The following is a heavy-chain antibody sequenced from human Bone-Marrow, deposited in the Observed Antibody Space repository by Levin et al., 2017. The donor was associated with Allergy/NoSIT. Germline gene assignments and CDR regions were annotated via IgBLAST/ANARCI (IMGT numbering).Heavy chain of an antibody. D-gene: IGHD6-13*01. Sequence: GGSLRLSCAASGFTFPSYAMSWVRQAPGKGLEWVSAMTDTGGSSYYADSVKGRFTISRDTSKKTLYLQMNSLRAEDTALYFCAKMGGSSWYSETFDIWGQGTMVTVSS. CDR1: GFTFPSYA. J-gene: IGHJ3*02. V-gene: IGHV3-23*01. CDR2: MTDTGGSS. CDR3: AKMGGSSWYSETFDI.